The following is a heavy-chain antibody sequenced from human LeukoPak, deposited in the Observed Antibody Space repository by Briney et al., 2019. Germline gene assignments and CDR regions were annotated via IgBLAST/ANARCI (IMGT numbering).Heavy chain of an antibody. Sequence: GASVKVSCKASGYTFTGYYMHWVRQAPGQGLEWMGWISAYNGDTSYAQKLQGRVTMTTDTPTSTAYMELSSLRSDDTAVYYCASSIGVYGDYYVHFDYWGQGTLVTVSS. J-gene: IGHJ4*02. CDR2: ISAYNGDT. CDR1: GYTFTGYY. CDR3: ASSIGVYGDYYVHFDY. V-gene: IGHV1-18*04. D-gene: IGHD4-17*01.